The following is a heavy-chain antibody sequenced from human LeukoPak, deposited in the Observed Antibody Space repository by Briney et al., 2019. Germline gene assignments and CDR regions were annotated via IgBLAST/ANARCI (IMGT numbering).Heavy chain of an antibody. CDR1: GYTFTSYG. CDR2: IGAYNGNT. Sequence: ASVKVSCKASGYTFTSYGISWVRQAPGQGLEWMGWIGAYNGNTNYAQKLQGRVTMTTDTSTSTAYMELRSLRSDDTAVYYCARAKYSSGWYMGYYYMDVWGKGTTVTISS. J-gene: IGHJ6*03. D-gene: IGHD6-19*01. CDR3: ARAKYSSGWYMGYYYMDV. V-gene: IGHV1-18*01.